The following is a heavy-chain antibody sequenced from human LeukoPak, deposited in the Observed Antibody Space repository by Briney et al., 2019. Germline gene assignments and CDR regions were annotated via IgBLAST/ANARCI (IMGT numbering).Heavy chain of an antibody. CDR2: INPNSGGT. D-gene: IGHD6-13*01. V-gene: IGHV1-2*02. CDR3: ARDPSRGMNPSTL. CDR1: GYTFTGYY. J-gene: IGHJ4*02. Sequence: ASVKVSCKASGYTFTGYYMHWVRQAPGQGLEWMGWINPNSGGTNYAQKFQGRVTMTRATSISTAYMELSRLRSDDTAVYYCARDPSRGMNPSTLWGQGTLVTVSS.